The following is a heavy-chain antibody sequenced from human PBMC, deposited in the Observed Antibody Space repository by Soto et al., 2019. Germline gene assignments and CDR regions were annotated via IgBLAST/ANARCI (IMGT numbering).Heavy chain of an antibody. J-gene: IGHJ5*02. CDR3: AKDRASTGDRPRFDP. D-gene: IGHD4-4*01. CDR2: ISGSGGST. Sequence: GGSLRLSCAASGFTFSSYALSWVRQPPGKGLEWVPSISGSGGSTYYADSVKGRFSISKDNSKNTLYLQMNGLRTEDTAVYYCAKDRASTGDRPRFDPWGQGTLVTVSS. CDR1: GFTFSSYA. V-gene: IGHV3-23*01.